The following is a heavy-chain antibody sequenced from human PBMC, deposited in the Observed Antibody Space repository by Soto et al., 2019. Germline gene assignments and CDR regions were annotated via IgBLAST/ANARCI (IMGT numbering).Heavy chain of an antibody. D-gene: IGHD6-19*01. CDR3: AKDSATLAVAGTRSDY. V-gene: IGHV3-21*01. CDR2: ISSSSSYI. CDR1: GFTFSSYS. J-gene: IGHJ4*02. Sequence: EVQLVESGGGLVKPGGSLRLSCAASGFTFSSYSMNWVRQAPGKGLEWVSSISSSSSYIYYADSVKGRFTISRDNAKNSLYLQMNSLRVEDTDVYFCAKDSATLAVAGTRSDYWGQGTLVTVSS.